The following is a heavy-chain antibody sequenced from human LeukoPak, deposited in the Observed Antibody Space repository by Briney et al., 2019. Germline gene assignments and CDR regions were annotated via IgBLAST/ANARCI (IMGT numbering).Heavy chain of an antibody. J-gene: IGHJ4*02. D-gene: IGHD3-10*01. CDR2: INPNSGGT. V-gene: IGHV1-2*02. CDR3: ARAGILYYGSGSYYNG. Sequence: ASVKVSCKASGYTFTGYYMHWVRQAPGQGPEWMGWINPNSGGTNYAQKFQGRVTMTRDTSISTAYMELSRLRSDDTAVYYCARAGILYYGSGSYYNGWGQGTLVTVSS. CDR1: GYTFTGYY.